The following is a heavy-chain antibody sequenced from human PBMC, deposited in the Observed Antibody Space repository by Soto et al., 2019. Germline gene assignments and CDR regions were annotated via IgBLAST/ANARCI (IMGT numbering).Heavy chain of an antibody. CDR1: GGSISTSSYY. J-gene: IGHJ4*02. D-gene: IGHD3-22*01. V-gene: IGHV4-39*02. CDR3: ASYYYASRGYYYVPGVY. Sequence: QLQLQESGPGLVKPSETLSLTCTVSGGSISTSSYYWGWIRQPPGKGLEWIGSISYTGSTYYNPSLKCRFTISVDTSKNHFSLKLSSVTAAYTAVYYCASYYYASRGYYYVPGVYWGQGILVTVSS. CDR2: ISYTGST.